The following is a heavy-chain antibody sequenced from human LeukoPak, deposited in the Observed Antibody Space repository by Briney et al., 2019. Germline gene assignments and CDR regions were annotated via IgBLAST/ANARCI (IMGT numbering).Heavy chain of an antibody. Sequence: PGGSLTLSCAASGFTVSSNYMSWVRQAPGKGLEWVSFIYSGGSTYYADSVKGRFTISRDNSKNTLYLQMNRLRAEDTAVYYCVRERVEYYHSSVYTANDSFDIWGQGTMVTVSS. V-gene: IGHV3-66*01. CDR3: VRERVEYYHSSVYTANDSFDI. D-gene: IGHD3-22*01. CDR1: GFTVSSNY. CDR2: IYSGGST. J-gene: IGHJ3*02.